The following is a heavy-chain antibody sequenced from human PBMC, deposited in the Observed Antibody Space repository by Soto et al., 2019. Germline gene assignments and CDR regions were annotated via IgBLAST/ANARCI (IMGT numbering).Heavy chain of an antibody. Sequence: QVQLQESGPGLVKPSETLSLTCTVSGGSISSYYWSWIRQPPGKGLEWIGYIYYSGSTNYNPSLKSRVTISVDTSKNQFSLKLSSVTAADTAVYYCARQGFWGYFDYWGQGTLVTVSS. D-gene: IGHD3-16*01. CDR2: IYYSGST. J-gene: IGHJ4*02. CDR1: GGSISSYY. CDR3: ARQGFWGYFDY. V-gene: IGHV4-59*01.